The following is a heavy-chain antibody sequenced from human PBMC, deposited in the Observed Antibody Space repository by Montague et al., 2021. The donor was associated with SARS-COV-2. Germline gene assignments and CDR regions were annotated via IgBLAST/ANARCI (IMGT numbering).Heavy chain of an antibody. CDR2: IFYSGSA. V-gene: IGHV4-30-4*01. Sequence: RSLTCTVSGGSISSDDYYWSWIRQPPGKGLEWIGYIFYSGSAYYSPSLESRSTISIDTSKNQFSLRLTSVTAADTAVYYCARVRDSSGHDYWGQGTLVTVSS. CDR3: ARVRDSSGHDY. J-gene: IGHJ4*02. CDR1: GGSISSDDYY. D-gene: IGHD3-22*01.